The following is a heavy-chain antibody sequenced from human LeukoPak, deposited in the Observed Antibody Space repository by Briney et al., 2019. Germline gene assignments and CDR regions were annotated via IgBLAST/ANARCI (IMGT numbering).Heavy chain of an antibody. Sequence: GGSLRLSCAASGFTFSSYWMHWVRQAPGKGLEWVAVISYDGSNKDYADSVKGRFTISRDNSKNTLYLQMNSLRAEDTSVYYCAVIRDYDSSGNHYWGQGTLVTVSS. CDR1: GFTFSSYW. J-gene: IGHJ4*02. CDR3: AVIRDYDSSGNHY. V-gene: IGHV3-30*03. CDR2: ISYDGSNK. D-gene: IGHD3-22*01.